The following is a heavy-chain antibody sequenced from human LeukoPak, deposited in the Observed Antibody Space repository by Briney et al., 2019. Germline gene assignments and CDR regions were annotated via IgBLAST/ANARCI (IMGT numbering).Heavy chain of an antibody. J-gene: IGHJ3*01. CDR1: GGSISSYY. CDR3: GRVPKFGDV. D-gene: IGHD3-16*01. CDR2: ISFSVST. Sequence: SETLSLTCTVSGGSISSYYWSWVPQPAGTGLEWIGYISFSVSTGNHPSLQSRVTMSADTSKHQFSLKTTSVTVSHPAACSCGRVPKFGDVWGRGTVVSVPS. V-gene: IGHV4-59*08.